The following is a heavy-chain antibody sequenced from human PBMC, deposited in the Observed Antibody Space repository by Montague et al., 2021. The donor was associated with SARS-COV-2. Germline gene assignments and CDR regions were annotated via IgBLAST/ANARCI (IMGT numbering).Heavy chain of an antibody. CDR3: ARGMYGLTETTDAFDI. J-gene: IGHJ3*02. CDR1: SGSISSGGYH. CDR2: TYYSGKT. Sequence: TLSLTCTVSSGSISSGGYHWSWIRQFPGKALEWIGYTYYSGKTLYNASLKSRVTLAMDTSKSQLSLRLTSVTAADTAVYYCARGMYGLTETTDAFDIWGQGTMVSVSS. D-gene: IGHD1-14*01. V-gene: IGHV4-31*03.